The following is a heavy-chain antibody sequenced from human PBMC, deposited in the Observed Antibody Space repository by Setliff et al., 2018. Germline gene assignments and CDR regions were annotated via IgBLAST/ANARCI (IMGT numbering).Heavy chain of an antibody. V-gene: IGHV1-46*01. CDR3: ARAANAYYYMDV. CDR1: GYSFISYF. Sequence: GASVQVSCKASGYSFISYFFHWVRQAPGQGPEWLGTINPSGGGTTYVPRFKGRVTLTTATSTSTVYMEMSSLTSDDTAVYYCARAANAYYYMDVWGNGTTVTVSS. J-gene: IGHJ6*03. CDR2: INPSGGGT.